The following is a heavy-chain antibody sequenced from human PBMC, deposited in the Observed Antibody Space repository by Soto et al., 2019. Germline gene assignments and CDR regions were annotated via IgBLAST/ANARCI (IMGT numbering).Heavy chain of an antibody. CDR2: IIPIFGTA. Sequence: ASVKVSCKASGGTFSSYAISWVRQAPGQGLEWMGGIIPIFGTANYAQKFQGRVTITADESTSTAYMELSSLRSEDTAVYYCASRVHCGGGCYSLYYGMDVWGQGTTVTVSS. J-gene: IGHJ6*02. CDR3: ASRVHCGGGCYSLYYGMDV. CDR1: GGTFSSYA. D-gene: IGHD2-21*02. V-gene: IGHV1-69*13.